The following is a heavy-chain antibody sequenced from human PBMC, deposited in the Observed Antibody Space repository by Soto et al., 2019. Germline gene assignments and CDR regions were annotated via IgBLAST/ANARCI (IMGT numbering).Heavy chain of an antibody. Sequence: EVQLVESGGGLVQPGGSLRLSCAVSGLTVSSNYMSWVRQAPGEGLEWVSVIYSGGSTFYADSVKGRFTISRDSSKNTLYLQMNGLGAEDTAVYYCTRGPYGTGGDYYYGMDVWGQGTTVTVSS. CDR2: IYSGGST. CDR3: TRGPYGTGGDYYYGMDV. CDR1: GLTVSSNY. D-gene: IGHD3-10*01. V-gene: IGHV3-53*04. J-gene: IGHJ6*02.